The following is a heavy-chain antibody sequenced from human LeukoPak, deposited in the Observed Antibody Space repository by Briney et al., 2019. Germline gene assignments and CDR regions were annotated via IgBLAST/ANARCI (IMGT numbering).Heavy chain of an antibody. Sequence: ASVKVSCKASGYTFINYYMHWVRQAPGQGLEWMGIINPSGGSTSCGQKFQGRVTMTRDMSTSTFYMELSSLRFKDTAVYYCARGPHRRTYDRDNWFDPWGQGTLVTVSS. V-gene: IGHV1-46*01. CDR3: ARGPHRRTYDRDNWFDP. D-gene: IGHD3-10*02. CDR1: GYTFINYY. CDR2: INPSGGST. J-gene: IGHJ5*02.